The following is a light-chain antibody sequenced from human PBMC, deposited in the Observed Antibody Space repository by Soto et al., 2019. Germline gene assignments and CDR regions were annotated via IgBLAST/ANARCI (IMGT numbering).Light chain of an antibody. CDR3: GTWDSSLSAGQV. CDR2: DNN. CDR1: SSNIGNNY. V-gene: IGLV1-51*01. Sequence: QSALTQPPSVSAAPGQKVTISCSGSSSNIGNNYVSWYQQLPGTAPKLLIYDNNKRPSGIPDRFSGSKSGTSATLGITGLQTGDEADYYCGTWDSSLSAGQVFGTGTKLTVL. J-gene: IGLJ1*01.